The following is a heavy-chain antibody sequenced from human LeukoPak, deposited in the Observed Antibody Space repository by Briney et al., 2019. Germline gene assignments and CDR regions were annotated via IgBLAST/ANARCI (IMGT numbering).Heavy chain of an antibody. J-gene: IGHJ4*02. CDR1: GYSFSSSA. CDR3: ARQGYSSGSLDY. Sequence: GESLKISCKGSGYSFSSSAIGWVRQMPGKGLEWMGIIYPGDSDTRYSPSFQGQVTVSVDKSITTAYLQWSSLKASDNAMYYCARQGYSSGSLDYWGQGTLVTVSS. CDR2: IYPGDSDT. D-gene: IGHD6-25*01. V-gene: IGHV5-51*01.